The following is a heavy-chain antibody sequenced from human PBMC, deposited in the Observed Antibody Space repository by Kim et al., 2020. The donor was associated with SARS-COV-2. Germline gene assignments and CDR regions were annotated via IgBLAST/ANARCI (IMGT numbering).Heavy chain of an antibody. Sequence: GGSLRLSCAASGFTVSSNYMSWVRQAPGKGLEWVSVIYSGGSTYYADSVKGRFTISRHNSKNTLYLQMNSLRAEDTAVYYCARLMTTVTTIRDYWGQGTLVTVSS. D-gene: IGHD4-17*01. J-gene: IGHJ4*02. CDR2: IYSGGST. CDR1: GFTVSSNY. CDR3: ARLMTTVTTIRDY. V-gene: IGHV3-53*04.